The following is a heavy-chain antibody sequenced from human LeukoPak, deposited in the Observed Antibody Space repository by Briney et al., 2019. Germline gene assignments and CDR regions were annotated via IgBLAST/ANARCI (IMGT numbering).Heavy chain of an antibody. D-gene: IGHD6-13*01. J-gene: IGHJ5*02. V-gene: IGHV1-69*05. CDR2: ITPIFGST. CDR3: ARGRSGVPAVTYNWFDP. CDR1: GYIFTGFY. Sequence: GASVKVSCTASGYIFTGFYMHWVRQAPGQGLAWMGGITPIFGSTKYAQKFQGRVTVTTDESTSTAYMELSDLRPDDTAVYYCARGRSGVPAVTYNWFDPWGQGTLVTVSS.